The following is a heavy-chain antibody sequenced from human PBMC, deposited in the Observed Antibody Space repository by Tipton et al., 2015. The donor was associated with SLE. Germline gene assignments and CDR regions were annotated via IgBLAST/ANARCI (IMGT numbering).Heavy chain of an antibody. J-gene: IGHJ4*02. D-gene: IGHD2-8*01. Sequence: LSLTCAASGFAFKSYGMHWVRQAPGKGLEWVAFIRFDGGTENHADSVKGRFTISRDNSKNTLYLQMNDLRPEDTAVYYCAKDPGGFNGDYPGDYWGQGALVTVSS. CDR1: GFAFKSYG. CDR3: AKDPGGFNGDYPGDY. CDR2: IRFDGGTE. V-gene: IGHV3-30*02.